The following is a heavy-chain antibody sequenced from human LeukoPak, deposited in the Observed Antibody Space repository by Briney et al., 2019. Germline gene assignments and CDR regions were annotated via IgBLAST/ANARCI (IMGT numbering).Heavy chain of an antibody. Sequence: GGSLRLSCAASGFTFSSYAMNWVRQAPGKGLEWVSAISGSGGSTYYADSVKGRFTISRDNPKNTLYLQMNSLRAEDTAVYYCAREGGRGYCSGGSCYSHGDYWGQGTLVTVSS. J-gene: IGHJ4*02. V-gene: IGHV3-23*01. D-gene: IGHD2-15*01. CDR3: AREGGRGYCSGGSCYSHGDY. CDR2: ISGSGGST. CDR1: GFTFSSYA.